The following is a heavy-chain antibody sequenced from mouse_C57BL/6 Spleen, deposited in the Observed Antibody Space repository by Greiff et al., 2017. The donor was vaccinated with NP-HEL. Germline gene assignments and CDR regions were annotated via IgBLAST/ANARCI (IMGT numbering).Heavy chain of an antibody. D-gene: IGHD2-1*01. CDR3: ARDDLLGYFDV. CDR2: SRNKANDYTT. V-gene: IGHV7-1*01. J-gene: IGHJ1*03. CDR1: GFTFSDFY. Sequence: EVKVVESGGGLVQSGRSLRLSCATSGFTFSDFYMEWVRQAPGKGLEWIAASRNKANDYTTEYSASVKGRFIVSRDTSQSILYLQMNALRAEDTAIYYCARDDLLGYFDVWGTGTTVTVSS.